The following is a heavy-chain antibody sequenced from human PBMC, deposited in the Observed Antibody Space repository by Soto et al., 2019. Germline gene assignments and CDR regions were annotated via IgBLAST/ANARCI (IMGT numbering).Heavy chain of an antibody. D-gene: IGHD3-9*01. J-gene: IGHJ4*02. CDR2: ISSSSTI. V-gene: IGHV3-48*01. CDR3: ARERDYDILALQVDY. CDR1: GFTFSTYA. Sequence: GGSLRLSCAASGFTFSTYAMAWVRQAPGKGLEWVSYISSSSTIYYADSVKGRFTISRDSSKNTLYLQMNSLRAEDTAVYYCARERDYDILALQVDYWGQGTLVTVSS.